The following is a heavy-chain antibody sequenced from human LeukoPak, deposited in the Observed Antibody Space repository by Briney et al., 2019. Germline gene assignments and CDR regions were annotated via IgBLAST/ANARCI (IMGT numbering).Heavy chain of an antibody. CDR1: GYTFTSYA. V-gene: IGHV7-4-1*02. CDR3: ARDGAWFGEFHFDY. Sequence: ASVKVSCKASGYTFTSYAMNRVRQAPGQGLEWMGWINTNTGNPTYAQGFTGRFVFSLDTSVSTAYLQISSLKAEDTAVYYCARDGAWFGEFHFDYWGQGTLVTVSS. CDR2: INTNTGNP. J-gene: IGHJ4*02. D-gene: IGHD3-10*01.